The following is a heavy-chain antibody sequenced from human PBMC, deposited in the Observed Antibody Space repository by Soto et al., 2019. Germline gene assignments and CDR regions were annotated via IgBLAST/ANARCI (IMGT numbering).Heavy chain of an antibody. CDR1: GGSISSGGYY. D-gene: IGHD3-22*01. CDR2: IYYSGST. V-gene: IGHV4-31*03. Sequence: QVQLQESGPGLVKPSQTLSLTCTVSGGSISSGGYYWSWIRQHPGKGLEWIGYIYYSGSTNYNPSLKSRVTISVDTSKNQFSLKLSSVTAADTAVYYCARTLLGYYYDSSGPPDAFDIWGQGTMVTVSS. J-gene: IGHJ3*02. CDR3: ARTLLGYYYDSSGPPDAFDI.